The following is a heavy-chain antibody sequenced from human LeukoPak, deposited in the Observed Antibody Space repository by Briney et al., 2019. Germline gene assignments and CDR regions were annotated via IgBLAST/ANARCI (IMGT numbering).Heavy chain of an antibody. CDR2: IIPIFGTA. D-gene: IGHD6-19*01. CDR1: GGTFSSYA. J-gene: IGHJ3*02. CDR3: AREDVAVAGTNAFDI. Sequence: ASVKVSCKASGGTFSSYAISWVRQAPGQGLEWMGGIIPIFGTANYAQKFQGRVTITADESTSTAYMELSSLRSEDTAVYYCAREDVAVAGTNAFDIWGQGTMVTVSS. V-gene: IGHV1-69*13.